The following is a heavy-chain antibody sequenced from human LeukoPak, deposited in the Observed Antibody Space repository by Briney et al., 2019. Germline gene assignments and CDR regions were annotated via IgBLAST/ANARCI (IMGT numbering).Heavy chain of an antibody. CDR1: GFAFGDYS. CDR2: ISTSGLST. Sequence: GGSLRLSCAASGFAFGDYSMNWVRQAPGKGLEWVSYISTSGLSTYYADSVKGRFTISRDNAKNSLYLQMNSLRAEDTAVYYCVGRGYSYGNFDYWGQGTLVTVSS. V-gene: IGHV3-48*01. J-gene: IGHJ4*02. D-gene: IGHD5-18*01. CDR3: VGRGYSYGNFDY.